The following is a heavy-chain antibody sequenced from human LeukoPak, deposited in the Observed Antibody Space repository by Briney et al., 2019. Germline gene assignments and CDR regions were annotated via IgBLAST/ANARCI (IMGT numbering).Heavy chain of an antibody. CDR1: GYTFTSFV. D-gene: IGHD3-3*01. CDR3: ARDQDFRSGQHRRDFDY. V-gene: IGHV7-4-1*02. Sequence: ASVKASCKASGYTFTSFVINWVRQAPGQGPEWMGWINTITGNPTYAQGFTGRFVFSLDTSVSTAYLQINSLKADDTAVYYCARDQDFRSGQHRRDFDYWGQGTLVTVSS. J-gene: IGHJ4*02. CDR2: INTITGNP.